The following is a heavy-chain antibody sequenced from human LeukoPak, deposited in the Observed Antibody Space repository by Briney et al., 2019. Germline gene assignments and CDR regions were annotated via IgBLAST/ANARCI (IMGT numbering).Heavy chain of an antibody. D-gene: IGHD4-17*01. CDR1: GFTFSSYG. CDR3: AKDPSIGDFLDY. CDR2: ISYDGSNK. Sequence: PGGSLRLSFAASGFTFSSYGMHWVRQAPGKGLEWVAVISYDGSNKYYADSVKGRFTISRDNSKNTLYLQMNSLRAEDTAVYYCAKDPSIGDFLDYWGQGTLVTVSS. J-gene: IGHJ4*02. V-gene: IGHV3-30*18.